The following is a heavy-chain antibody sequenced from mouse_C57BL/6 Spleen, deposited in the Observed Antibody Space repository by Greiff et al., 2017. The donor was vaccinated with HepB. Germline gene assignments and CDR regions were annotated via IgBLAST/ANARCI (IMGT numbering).Heavy chain of an antibody. D-gene: IGHD3-2*02. Sequence: QVQLQQSGAELVKPGASVKMSCKASGYTFTSYWITWVKQRPGQGLEWIGDIYPGSGSTNYNEKFKSKATLTVDTSSSTAYMQLSSLTSEDSAVYYCARGGAQAPMDYWGQGTSVTVSS. CDR2: IYPGSGST. CDR1: GYTFTSYW. J-gene: IGHJ4*01. V-gene: IGHV1-55*01. CDR3: ARGGAQAPMDY.